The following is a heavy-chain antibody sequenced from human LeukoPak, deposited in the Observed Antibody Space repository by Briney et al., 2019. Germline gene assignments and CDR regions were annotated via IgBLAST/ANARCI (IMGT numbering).Heavy chain of an antibody. CDR2: IYYSGST. J-gene: IGHJ4*02. CDR3: ARVTGYMIEDYFDY. V-gene: IGHV4-59*01. Sequence: SETLSLTCTVSGGSISSYYWSWIRQPPGKGLEWIGYIYYSGSTNYNPSLKSRVTISVDTSKNQFSLRLSSVAAADTAVYYCARVTGYMIEDYFDYWGQGTLVTVSS. D-gene: IGHD3-22*01. CDR1: GGSISSYY.